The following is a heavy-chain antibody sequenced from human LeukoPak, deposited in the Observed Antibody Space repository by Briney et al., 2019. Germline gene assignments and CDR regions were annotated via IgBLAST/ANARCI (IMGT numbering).Heavy chain of an antibody. CDR2: ISSSGSTI. CDR1: GFTFSDYY. D-gene: IGHD3-3*01. CDR3: AREDFWSGYSVYYYYYMDV. Sequence: PGGSLRLSCAASGFTFSDYYMSWIRQAPGKGLEWVSHISSSGSTIYYADSVKGRFTISRDNAKNSLYLQMNSLRAEDTAVYYCAREDFWSGYSVYYYYYMDVWGKGTTVTVSS. J-gene: IGHJ6*03. V-gene: IGHV3-11*04.